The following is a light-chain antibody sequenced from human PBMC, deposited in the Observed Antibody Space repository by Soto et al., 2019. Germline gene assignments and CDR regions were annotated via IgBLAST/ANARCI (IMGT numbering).Light chain of an antibody. Sequence: QSALTQPASVSGSPGQSITISCTGTSSDIGNYDFVSWYQQVPGTAPKAMIYEVSSRPSGVPDRFSGSKSGNTASLTISGLQAEDEADYYCCSYAGSYTLVFGTGTKLTVL. J-gene: IGLJ1*01. CDR1: SSDIGNYDF. CDR2: EVS. CDR3: CSYAGSYTLV. V-gene: IGLV2-11*01.